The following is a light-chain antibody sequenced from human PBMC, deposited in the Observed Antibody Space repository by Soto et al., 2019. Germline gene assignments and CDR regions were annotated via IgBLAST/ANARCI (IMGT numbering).Light chain of an antibody. Sequence: DIQMTQSPSTLSASVGDTVTVTCRASQSVSGWLAWYQQKPGEAPKLLIYDASALPRGVPSSFGGSGSGTEITLTISNLQPDAFASYYCQQYNSYSFGQGTKVDIK. J-gene: IGKJ1*01. CDR3: QQYNSYS. CDR1: QSVSGW. CDR2: DAS. V-gene: IGKV1-5*01.